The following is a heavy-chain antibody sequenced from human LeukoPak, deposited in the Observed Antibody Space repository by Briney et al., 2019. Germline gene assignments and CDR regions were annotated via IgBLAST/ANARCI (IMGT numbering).Heavy chain of an antibody. V-gene: IGHV3-7*03. D-gene: IGHD4-17*01. CDR3: AKARGGYGDWIDY. J-gene: IGHJ4*02. Sequence: PGGSLRLSCAASGFTFSSYWMSWVRQAPGKGLEWVANIKQDGSEKYYVDSVKGRFTISRDNAKNSLYLQMNSLRAEDTAVYYCAKARGGYGDWIDYWGQGTLVTVSS. CDR2: IKQDGSEK. CDR1: GFTFSSYW.